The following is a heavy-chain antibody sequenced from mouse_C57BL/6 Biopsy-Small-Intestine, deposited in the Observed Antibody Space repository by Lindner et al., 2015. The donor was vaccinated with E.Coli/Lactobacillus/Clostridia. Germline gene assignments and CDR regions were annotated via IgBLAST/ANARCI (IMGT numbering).Heavy chain of an antibody. CDR3: ARAGYGSSYGYFDY. CDR1: GYSFTGYF. V-gene: IGHV1-20*01. D-gene: IGHD1-1*01. CDR2: INPYNGDT. J-gene: IGHJ2*01. Sequence: VQLQESGPELVKPGDSVKISCKASGYSFTGYFMNWVMQSHGKSLEWIGRINPYNGDTFYNQKFRGKATLTVDKSSSTAHMELRSLTSEDSAVYYCARAGYGSSYGYFDYWGQGTTLTVSS.